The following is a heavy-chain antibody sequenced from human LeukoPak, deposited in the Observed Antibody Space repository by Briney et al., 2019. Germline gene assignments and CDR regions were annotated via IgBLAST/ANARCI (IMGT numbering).Heavy chain of an antibody. CDR2: ISYDGSNK. CDR1: GFTFSSYG. J-gene: IGHJ4*02. Sequence: GGSLRLSCAASGFTFSSYGMHWVRQAPGKGLEWVAVISYDGSNKHYADSVKGRFTISRDNSKNTLYLQMNSLRAEDTAVYYCARGRKVSGFDYWGQGTLVTVSS. CDR3: ARGRKVSGFDY. V-gene: IGHV3-30*03. D-gene: IGHD6-6*01.